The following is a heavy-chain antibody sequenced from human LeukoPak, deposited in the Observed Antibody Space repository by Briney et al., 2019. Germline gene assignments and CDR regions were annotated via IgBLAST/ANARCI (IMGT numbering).Heavy chain of an antibody. D-gene: IGHD6-13*01. CDR1: GGSISSGDYY. CDR2: IYYSGST. Sequence: SQTLSLTCTVSGGSISSGDYYWSWIRQPPGKGLEWIGYIYYSGSTNYNPSLKSRVTISVDTSKNQFSLKLSSVTAADTAVYYCAAAGANYYYYYIDVWGKGTTVTVSS. V-gene: IGHV4-61*08. J-gene: IGHJ6*03. CDR3: AAAGANYYYYYIDV.